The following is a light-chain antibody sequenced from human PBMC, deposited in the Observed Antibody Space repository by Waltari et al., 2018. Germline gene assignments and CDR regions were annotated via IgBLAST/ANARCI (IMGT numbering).Light chain of an antibody. CDR3: AVWDDSLTGSWV. CDR2: RND. J-gene: IGLJ3*02. Sequence: QSVLTQPPSASGNPGQRVTISCSGSKSNIGSNYVHWYQQFPGTAPKLLIYRNDQRPSGVPDRFSGSRSGTSASLAISGLRSGDEAYYYCAVWDDSLTGSWVFGGGTKVTVL. V-gene: IGLV1-47*01. CDR1: KSNIGSNY.